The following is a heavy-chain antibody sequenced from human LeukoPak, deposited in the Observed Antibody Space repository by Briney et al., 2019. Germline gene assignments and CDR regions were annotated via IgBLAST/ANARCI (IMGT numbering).Heavy chain of an antibody. J-gene: IGHJ4*02. CDR2: IYTSGST. V-gene: IGHV4-4*07. CDR1: GGSISSYY. D-gene: IGHD6-13*01. Sequence: SETLSLTCTVSGGSISSYYWSWIRQPAGKGLEWIGRIYTSGSTNYNPSLKSRVTMSVDTSKNQFSLKLSSVTAADTAVYYCAREKKYSSSRYVGMRFDYWGQGTLVTVSS. CDR3: AREKKYSSSRYVGMRFDY.